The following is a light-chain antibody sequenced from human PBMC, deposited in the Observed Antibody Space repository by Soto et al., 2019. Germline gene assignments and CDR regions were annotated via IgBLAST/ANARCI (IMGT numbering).Light chain of an antibody. CDR3: QQHNSYPCT. V-gene: IGKV3-11*01. Sequence: EIVLTQSPATLSLSPGERATLSCRASQSVSSYLAWYQQKPGQAPRLLIYDASNRATGIPARFSGSGSGTDFTLTISSLQPEDFATYYCQQHNSYPCTFGQGTKLEIK. J-gene: IGKJ2*02. CDR1: QSVSSY. CDR2: DAS.